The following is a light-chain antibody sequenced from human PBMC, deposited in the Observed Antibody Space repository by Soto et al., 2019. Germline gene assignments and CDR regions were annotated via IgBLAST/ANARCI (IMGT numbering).Light chain of an antibody. V-gene: IGLV3-21*02. CDR3: QVWDSDSDPSYV. CDR1: NIGAYS. Sequence: SYELTQPPSVSVAPGQTARITCGGNNIGAYSVYWYQQKPGQAPVLVVYDDTNRPSGIPGRFPGSNSGNTATLTISSVEAGDEAAYYCQVWDSDSDPSYVFGGGTKVTVL. J-gene: IGLJ1*01. CDR2: DDT.